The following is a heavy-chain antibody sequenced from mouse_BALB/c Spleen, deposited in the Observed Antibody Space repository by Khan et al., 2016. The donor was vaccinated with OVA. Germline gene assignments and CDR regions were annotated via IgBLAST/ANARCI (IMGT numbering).Heavy chain of an antibody. D-gene: IGHD2-14*01. Sequence: VQLQQSGAELARPGASVKMSCKTSGYTFTSYTIHWIKLRPGQGLEWIGYINPNIGYTNYNQTFTDKATLTADKSSTTVYMQLSSLTSDDSAIYNCVRDRADYRNDGWFAYWGQGTLVTVSA. V-gene: IGHV1-4*01. CDR3: VRDRADYRNDGWFAY. J-gene: IGHJ3*01. CDR2: INPNIGYT. CDR1: GYTFTSYT.